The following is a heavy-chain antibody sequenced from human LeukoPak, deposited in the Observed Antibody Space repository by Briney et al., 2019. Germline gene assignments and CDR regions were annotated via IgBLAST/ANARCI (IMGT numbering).Heavy chain of an antibody. V-gene: IGHV1-18*01. D-gene: IGHD3-22*01. J-gene: IGHJ2*01. CDR3: ARMYYYDSSGYYHRYWYFDL. CDR1: GGTFSSYA. CDR2: ISAYNGNT. Sequence: ASVKVSCKASGGTFSSYAISWVRQAPGQGLEWMGWISAYNGNTNYAQKLQGRVTMTTDTSTSTAYMELRSLRSDDTAVYYCARMYYYDSSGYYHRYWYFDLWGRGTLVTVSS.